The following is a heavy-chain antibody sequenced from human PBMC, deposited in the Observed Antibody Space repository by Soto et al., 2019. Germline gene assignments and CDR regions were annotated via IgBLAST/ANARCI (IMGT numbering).Heavy chain of an antibody. J-gene: IGHJ5*01. CDR3: ARARKYQLLSWYWSDT. V-gene: IGHV6-1*01. CDR1: VENECRTRCS. Sequence: ICVENECRTRCSWSWIRKYTSRGLEWLGRTYYRSKWYNDYALSVKSRITINPDTSKNQFSLQLNSVTPEDTAVYYCARARKYQLLSWYWSDTRGHRTPVPGSS. CDR2: TYYRSKWYN. D-gene: IGHD2-2*01.